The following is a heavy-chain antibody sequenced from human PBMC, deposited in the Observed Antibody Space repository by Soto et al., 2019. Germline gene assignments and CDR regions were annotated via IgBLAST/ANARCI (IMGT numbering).Heavy chain of an antibody. CDR1: GYTFTSYA. D-gene: IGHD1-7*01. CDR2: IIPIFGTA. V-gene: IGHV1-69*13. J-gene: IGHJ4*02. CDR3: ARSPSNWNYNPDY. Sequence: SVKVSCKASGYTFTSYAMNWVRQAPGQRLEWMGGIIPIFGTANYAQKFQGRVTITADESTSTAYMELSSLRSEDTAVYYCARSPSNWNYNPDYWGQGTLVTVSS.